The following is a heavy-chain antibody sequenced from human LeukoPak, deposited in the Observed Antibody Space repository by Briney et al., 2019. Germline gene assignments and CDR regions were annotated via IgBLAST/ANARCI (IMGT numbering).Heavy chain of an antibody. CDR2: ISWNSGSI. V-gene: IGHV3-9*01. J-gene: IGHJ4*02. CDR1: GFTFDDYA. CDR3: ARDLEERFDY. D-gene: IGHD1-1*01. Sequence: GRSLRLSCAASGFTFDDYAMHWVRQAPGKGLEWVSGISWNSGSIGYADSVKGRFTISRDNAKNTLYLQMNSLRAEDTAVYYCARDLEERFDYWGQGTLVTVSS.